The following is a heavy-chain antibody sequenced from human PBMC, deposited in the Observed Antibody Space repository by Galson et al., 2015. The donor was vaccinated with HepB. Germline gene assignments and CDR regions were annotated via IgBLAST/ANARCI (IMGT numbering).Heavy chain of an antibody. CDR2: IRSKAHGGTT. Sequence: SLRLSCAASGFTFGDYTISWFRQAPGKGLEWVGFIRSKAHGGTTEYVAFVKGRFTISRQDSKSITYLKINSLKTEDTAVYSCTGARKGGYGPFDYWGQGTLVTVSS. CDR3: TGARKGGYGPFDY. V-gene: IGHV3-49*03. CDR1: GFTFGDYT. D-gene: IGHD5-12*01. J-gene: IGHJ4*02.